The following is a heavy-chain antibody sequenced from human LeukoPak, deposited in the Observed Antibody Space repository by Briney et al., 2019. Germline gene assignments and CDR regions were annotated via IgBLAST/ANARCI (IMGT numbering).Heavy chain of an antibody. J-gene: IGHJ6*02. V-gene: IGHV4-31*03. D-gene: IGHD3-10*01. CDR1: GGSISSGGHY. CDR2: IYYSGST. CDR3: ARDIVGGSGSGSMDV. Sequence: PSETLSLTCTVSGGSISSGGHYWTWIRQLPGKGLEWIGYIYYSGSTYYNPSLKSRVTISVDTSKNQFSLNLSSATAADTAVYYCARDIVGGSGSGSMDVWGQGTTVTVSS.